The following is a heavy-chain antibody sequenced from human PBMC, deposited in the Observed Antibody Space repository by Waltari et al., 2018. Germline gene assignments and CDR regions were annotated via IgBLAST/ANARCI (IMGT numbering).Heavy chain of an antibody. Sequence: QLQLQESGPGLVKPSETLSLTCTVSGGSISSSSYYWGWIRQPPGKGREWIWSINYSESNSSNRYLNSRVTISVDTSKTQFSWKLRSETAADTAVYYCARHKNSSSGFVQAIDIWGQGTMVTVSS. CDR3: ARHKNSSSGFVQAIDI. J-gene: IGHJ3*02. V-gene: IGHV4-39*01. D-gene: IGHD6-6*01. CDR2: INYSESN. CDR1: GGSISSSSYY.